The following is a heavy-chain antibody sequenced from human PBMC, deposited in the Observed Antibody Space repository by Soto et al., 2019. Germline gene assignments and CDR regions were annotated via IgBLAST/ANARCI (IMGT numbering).Heavy chain of an antibody. Sequence: GGSLRLSCSASGFTFSSYAMHWVRQAPGKGLEYVSAISSNGGSTYYADSVKGRFTISRDNSKNTLYLQMSSLRAEDTAVYYCVKGYCSSTICSNWFDPWGQGTLVTVSS. D-gene: IGHD2-2*01. J-gene: IGHJ5*02. V-gene: IGHV3-64D*06. CDR2: ISSNGGST. CDR3: VKGYCSSTICSNWFDP. CDR1: GFTFSSYA.